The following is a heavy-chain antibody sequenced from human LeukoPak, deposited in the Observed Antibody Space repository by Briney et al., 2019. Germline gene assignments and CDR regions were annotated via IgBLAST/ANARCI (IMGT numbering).Heavy chain of an antibody. V-gene: IGHV3-7*01. CDR2: INPDGSHK. Sequence: PGGSLRLSCVVSGFTFSRYWMSWVRQAPGKGLEWVANINPDGSHKYYVDSVKGRLTISRDNAKDSVFLQMNSLRGEDTAVYFCARIGYSSSSFDYWGQGALVTVSS. CDR3: ARIGYSSSSFDY. D-gene: IGHD6-6*01. J-gene: IGHJ4*02. CDR1: GFTFSRYW.